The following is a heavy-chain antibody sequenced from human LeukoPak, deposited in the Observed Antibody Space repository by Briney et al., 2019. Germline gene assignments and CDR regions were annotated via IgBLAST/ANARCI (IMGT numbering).Heavy chain of an antibody. J-gene: IGHJ4*02. CDR3: AKVYGWYGEGYFDY. Sequence: GGSLRLSCEASGFTVSSDYMSWVRQAPGKGLEWVSVIYSDGSTYYADSVKGRFTISRDSSKNTLYLQMNSLRAEDTAVYYCAKVYGWYGEGYFDYWGQGTLVTVSS. D-gene: IGHD3-10*01. CDR1: GFTVSSDY. CDR2: IYSDGST. V-gene: IGHV3-53*01.